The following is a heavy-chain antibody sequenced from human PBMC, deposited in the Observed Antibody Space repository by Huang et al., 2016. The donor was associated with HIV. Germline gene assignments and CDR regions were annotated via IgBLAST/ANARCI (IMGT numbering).Heavy chain of an antibody. CDR1: GGTFRSYA. CDR3: ARTAYSYGFRQGYNWFDP. D-gene: IGHD5-18*01. J-gene: IGHJ5*02. Sequence: QVLLVQSGAEVRKPGSSVKVSCTAFGGTFRSYAISWVRQAPGQGLEWMGGIIPSFGTANYTQKFQGRVTITVDESTNTGYMELTRLTSEDTAVYYCARTAYSYGFRQGYNWFDPWGQGTPVTVSS. V-gene: IGHV1-69*13. CDR2: IIPSFGTA.